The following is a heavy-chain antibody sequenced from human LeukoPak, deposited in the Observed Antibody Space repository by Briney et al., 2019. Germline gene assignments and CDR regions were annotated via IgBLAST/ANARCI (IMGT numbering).Heavy chain of an antibody. CDR3: AKTSNYYDSSGYYPYYFDY. V-gene: IGHV3-23*01. CDR1: GFTFSSYW. Sequence: GGSLRLSCAASGFTFSSYWMSWVRQAPGKGLEWVSAISGSGGSTYYADSVKGRFTISRDNSKNTLYLQMNSLRAEDTAVYYCAKTSNYYDSSGYYPYYFDYWGQGTLVTVSS. CDR2: ISGSGGST. D-gene: IGHD3-22*01. J-gene: IGHJ4*02.